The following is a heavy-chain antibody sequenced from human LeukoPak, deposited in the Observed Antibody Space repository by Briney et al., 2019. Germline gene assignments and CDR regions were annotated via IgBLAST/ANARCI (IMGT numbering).Heavy chain of an antibody. J-gene: IGHJ6*03. CDR1: GFTFNYYN. D-gene: IGHD1-26*01. V-gene: IGHV3-21*01. Sequence: GGSLRLSCAASGFTFNYYNMNWVRQAPGKALEWVSSITSSGAYIFYADSVRGRFTISRDNAKDSLYLQMNSLGSEDTAVYYCARDPYSGNYGNYYYYYMDVWGKGTTVTISS. CDR2: ITSSGAYI. CDR3: ARDPYSGNYGNYYYYYMDV.